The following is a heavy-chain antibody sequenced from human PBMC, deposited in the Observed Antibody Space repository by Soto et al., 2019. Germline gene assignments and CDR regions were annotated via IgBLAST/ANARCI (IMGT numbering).Heavy chain of an antibody. CDR1: GGSVSSGSYY. CDR3: ARERWLQFGDAFDI. J-gene: IGHJ3*02. Sequence: QVQLQESGPGLVKPSETLSLTCTVSGGSVSSGSYYWSWIRQPPGKGLEWIGYIYYSGSTNYNPSLKSRVTRSVDTSKNQFSLKLSSVTAADTAVYYCARERWLQFGDAFDIWGQGTMVTVSS. CDR2: IYYSGST. D-gene: IGHD5-12*01. V-gene: IGHV4-61*01.